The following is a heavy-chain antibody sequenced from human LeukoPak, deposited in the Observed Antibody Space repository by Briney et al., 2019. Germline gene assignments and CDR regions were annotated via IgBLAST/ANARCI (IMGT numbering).Heavy chain of an antibody. Sequence: GGSLRLSCAASGFTFSDPGMDWVRQAPGKGLEWVGRIRNKANNYNTEYAASVRGRFTISRDDSKNSVYLQMNSLRIEDTAVYYCTRLVGANFWGQGTLVTVSS. J-gene: IGHJ4*02. V-gene: IGHV3-72*01. D-gene: IGHD1-26*01. CDR2: IRNKANNYNT. CDR1: GFTFSDPG. CDR3: TRLVGANF.